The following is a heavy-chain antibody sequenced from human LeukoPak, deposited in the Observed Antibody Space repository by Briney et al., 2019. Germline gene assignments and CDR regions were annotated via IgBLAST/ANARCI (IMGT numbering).Heavy chain of an antibody. CDR3: AKGPLRGTAAAIDY. CDR2: ISYDGRNI. V-gene: IGHV3-30*18. Sequence: GGSLRLSCAASGFTFNNYGMHCVRQAPGKGLEWVAVISYDGRNIHYPDSVKGRFTISRDISTDTLWLQMDSLRTEDTAVYYCAKGPLRGTAAAIDYWGRGTLVTVSS. J-gene: IGHJ4*02. CDR1: GFTFNNYG. D-gene: IGHD2-2*01.